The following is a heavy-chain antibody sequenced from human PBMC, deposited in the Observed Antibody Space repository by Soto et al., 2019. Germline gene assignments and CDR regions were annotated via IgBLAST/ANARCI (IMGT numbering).Heavy chain of an antibody. J-gene: IGHJ4*02. CDR2: IRPDGSET. D-gene: IGHD4-4*01. V-gene: IGHV3-7*01. Sequence: EVQLVQSGGGLVQPGGSLSLSCVGSGFTFTDFYMNWVRQAPGKGLEWVANIRPDGSETNYVESVKGRFTTSRDNAKNSLSLQMNSLRADDRAVYYSAGWGGHDYNYWGQGILVTVSS. CDR3: AGWGGHDYNY. CDR1: GFTFTDFY.